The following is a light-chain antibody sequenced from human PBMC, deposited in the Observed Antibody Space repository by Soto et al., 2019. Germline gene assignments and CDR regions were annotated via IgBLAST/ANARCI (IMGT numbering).Light chain of an antibody. CDR1: SSNIGANYA. Sequence: QSVLTQPPSVSGAPGQRVTISCNGNSSNIGANYAVHWYQHFPGTAPKLLIYRDNKRPSGVPDRFSGSKSGTSASLAIAGFQADDEADYYCQSYHISLTLYVFGTGTTVTVL. J-gene: IGLJ1*01. CDR2: RDN. V-gene: IGLV1-40*01. CDR3: QSYHISLTLYV.